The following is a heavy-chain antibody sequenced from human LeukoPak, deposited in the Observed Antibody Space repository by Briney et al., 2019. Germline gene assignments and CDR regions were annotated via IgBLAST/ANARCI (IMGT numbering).Heavy chain of an antibody. Sequence: GGSLRLSCAASGFTFSSDALSWVRQAPGKGLEWVSLISGSGGRTDYADSVKGRFTISRDNSKNTLYLQMDSLKAEDTAVYYCAKHVRTSVWFFDFWGQGTLVTVSS. J-gene: IGHJ4*02. V-gene: IGHV3-23*01. CDR1: GFTFSSDA. D-gene: IGHD6-19*01. CDR3: AKHVRTSVWFFDF. CDR2: ISGSGGRT.